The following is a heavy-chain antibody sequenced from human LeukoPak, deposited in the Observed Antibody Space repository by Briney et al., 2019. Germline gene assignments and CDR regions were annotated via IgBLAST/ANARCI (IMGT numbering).Heavy chain of an antibody. CDR1: GYTFTGYY. CDR2: INPNSGGT. CDR3: ARGSDDGENWFDP. Sequence: ASVKVSCKASGYTFTGYYMHWARQAPGQGLEWMGRINPNSGGTNYAQKFQGRVTMTRDTSISTAYMELSGLRSDDAAVYYCARGSDDGENWFDPWGQGTLVTVSS. J-gene: IGHJ5*02. V-gene: IGHV1-2*06. D-gene: IGHD3-10*01.